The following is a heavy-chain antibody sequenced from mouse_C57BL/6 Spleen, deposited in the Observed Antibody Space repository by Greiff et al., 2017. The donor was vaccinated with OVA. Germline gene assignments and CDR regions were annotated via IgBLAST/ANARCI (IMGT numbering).Heavy chain of an antibody. CDR2: IRNKANGYTT. D-gene: IGHD2-12*01. J-gene: IGHJ3*01. CDR1: GFTFTDYY. Sequence: EVHLVESGGGLVQPGGSLSLSCAASGFTFTDYYMSWVRQPPGKALEWLGFIRNKANGYTTEYSASVKGRFTISRDNSQSILYLQMNALRAEDSATYYCARGGYSPSWFAYWGQGTLVTVSA. V-gene: IGHV7-3*01. CDR3: ARGGYSPSWFAY.